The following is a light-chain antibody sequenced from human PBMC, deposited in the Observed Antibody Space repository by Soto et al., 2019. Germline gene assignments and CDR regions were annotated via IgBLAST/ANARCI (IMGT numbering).Light chain of an antibody. Sequence: DIQMTQSPSTLSASVGDSVTITCRATQSISIYLNWYQQKPGKAPKLLIYTASSLQGGVPSRFSGSGSGTDFTLTINSLQPEDFATYYCQQSYSTPYTFGQGTKLEIK. V-gene: IGKV1-39*01. CDR3: QQSYSTPYT. CDR1: QSISIY. CDR2: TAS. J-gene: IGKJ2*01.